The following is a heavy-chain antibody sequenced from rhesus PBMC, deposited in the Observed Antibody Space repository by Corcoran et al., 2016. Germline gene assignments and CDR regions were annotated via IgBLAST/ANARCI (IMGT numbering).Heavy chain of an antibody. CDR3: TRGLYSGNYFDY. CDR1: GFTFSSSA. Sequence: EVQLVESGGGLVQPGGSLRLSCAASGFTFSSSAIHWFRHASGNGLEWVGRSRSKSNNYETGYAASVKGRFTISRDDPKNTAYLQMNSLKTEDTAVYYCTRGLYSGNYFDYWGQGVLVTVSS. J-gene: IGHJ4*01. CDR2: SRSKSNNYET. D-gene: IGHD1-44*01. V-gene: IGHV3-118*01.